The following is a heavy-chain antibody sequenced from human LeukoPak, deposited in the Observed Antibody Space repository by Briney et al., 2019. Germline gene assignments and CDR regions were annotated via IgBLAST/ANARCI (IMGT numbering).Heavy chain of an antibody. V-gene: IGHV4-39*07. D-gene: IGHD1-26*01. J-gene: IGHJ3*02. CDR3: ARYSGSYYLEGDAFDI. CDR1: GGSISSSSYY. CDR2: IYYSGST. Sequence: SETLSLACTVSGGSISSSSYYWGWIRQPPGKGLEWIGSIYYSGSTYYNPSLKSRVTISVDTSKNQFSLKLSSVTAADTAVYYCARYSGSYYLEGDAFDIWGQGTMVTVSS.